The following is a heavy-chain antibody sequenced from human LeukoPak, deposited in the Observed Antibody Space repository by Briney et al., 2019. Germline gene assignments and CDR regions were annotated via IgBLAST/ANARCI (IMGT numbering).Heavy chain of an antibody. CDR1: GYTFTGYY. V-gene: IGHV1-2*02. CDR3: ARDARVGATDLDY. J-gene: IGHJ4*02. D-gene: IGHD1-26*01. Sequence: GASVKVSCKASGYTFTGYYMHWVRQAPGQGLEWMGWINPNSGGTNYVQKFQGRVTMTRDTSISTAYMELSRLRSDDTAVYYCARDARVGATDLDYWGQGALVTVSS. CDR2: INPNSGGT.